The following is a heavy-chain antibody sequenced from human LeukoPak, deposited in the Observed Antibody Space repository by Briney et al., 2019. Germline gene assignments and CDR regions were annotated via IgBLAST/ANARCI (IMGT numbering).Heavy chain of an antibody. V-gene: IGHV3-23*01. CDR3: ANLRTRFGGILDY. Sequence: SGGSLRLSCAASGFTFSTYAMTWVRQPPGKGLEWVSTFSGRGGSTYYADSVKGRFTISRDNSKNTLYLQMNSLRAEDTAVYYCANLRTRFGGILDYWGQGTLVTVSS. J-gene: IGHJ4*02. D-gene: IGHD3-10*01. CDR2: FSGRGGST. CDR1: GFTFSTYA.